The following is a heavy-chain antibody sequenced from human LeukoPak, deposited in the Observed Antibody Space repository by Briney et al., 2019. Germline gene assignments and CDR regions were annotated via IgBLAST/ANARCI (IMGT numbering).Heavy chain of an antibody. V-gene: IGHV1-69*05. CDR1: GGTFSSYA. CDR3: ASGATVTMIDY. D-gene: IGHD4-11*01. Sequence: SVKVSCKASGGTFSSYAISWVRQAPGQGLEWVGGIIPIFGTANYAQKFQGRVTITTDESTSTAYMELSSLRSEDTAVYYCASGATVTMIDYWGQGTLVTVSS. CDR2: IIPIFGTA. J-gene: IGHJ4*02.